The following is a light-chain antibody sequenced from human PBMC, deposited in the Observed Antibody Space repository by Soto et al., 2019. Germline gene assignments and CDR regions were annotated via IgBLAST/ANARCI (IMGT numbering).Light chain of an antibody. Sequence: IQITPSPSTLSSSVGERVTITCRASQSISSWLAWYQQKPGKAPKLLIYKASSLESGVPSRFRGSGSGTEFTLTISSLQPDDFATYYCQQYNSYLTFGGGTKVDIK. V-gene: IGKV1-5*03. CDR1: QSISSW. CDR3: QQYNSYLT. CDR2: KAS. J-gene: IGKJ4*01.